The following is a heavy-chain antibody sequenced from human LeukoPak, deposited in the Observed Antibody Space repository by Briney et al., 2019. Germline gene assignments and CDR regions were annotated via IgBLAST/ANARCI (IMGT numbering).Heavy chain of an antibody. D-gene: IGHD3-10*01. CDR2: MNSNTGNT. CDR1: GYTFINHD. CDR3: MRGAGSDGGDWFDP. Sequence: GASVKVSCKASGYTFINHDINWVRQATGQGLEWMGWMNSNTGNTGYAQKFQGRVTMTRDTSISTAYMELFSLRSDDTAVYYCMRGAGSDGGDWFDPWGQGTLVTVYS. V-gene: IGHV1-8*01. J-gene: IGHJ5*02.